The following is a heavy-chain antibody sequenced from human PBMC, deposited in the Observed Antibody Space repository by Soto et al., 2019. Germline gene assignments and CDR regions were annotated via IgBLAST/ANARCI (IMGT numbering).Heavy chain of an antibody. V-gene: IGHV4-31*03. CDR2: IYYSGST. J-gene: IGHJ3*02. CDR1: GCSISSRVYY. Sequence: QSLTCPVSGCSISSRVYYWSWKQQHPGKGLEWIGYIYYSGSTYYNPSLKSRVTISVDTSKNQFSLKLSSVTAADTAVYYCARDPGAVKTRGGAFDSWGQGSMVTVS. CDR3: ARDPGAVKTRGGAFDS. D-gene: IGHD1-26*01.